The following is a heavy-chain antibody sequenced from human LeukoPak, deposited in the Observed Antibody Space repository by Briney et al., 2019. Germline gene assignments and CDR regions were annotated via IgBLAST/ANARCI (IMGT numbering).Heavy chain of an antibody. D-gene: IGHD3-10*01. J-gene: IGHJ6*03. Sequence: PGGSLRLSCAASGFTFRTYAMSWVRQAPGKGLEWVSGISGSDGSTYYADSVKGRFTISRDNSKNTVYLQMNSLRAEDTAVYYCAREMSLTMVRGEDYYYYYMDVWGKGTTVTVSS. V-gene: IGHV3-23*01. CDR1: GFTFRTYA. CDR2: ISGSDGST. CDR3: AREMSLTMVRGEDYYYYYMDV.